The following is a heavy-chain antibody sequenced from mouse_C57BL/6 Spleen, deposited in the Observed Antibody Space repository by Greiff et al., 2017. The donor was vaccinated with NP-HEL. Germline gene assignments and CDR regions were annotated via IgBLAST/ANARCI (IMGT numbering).Heavy chain of an antibody. J-gene: IGHJ4*01. Sequence: QVQLKQPGPELVKPGASVKISCKASGYAFSSSWMNWVKQRPGKGLEWIGRIYPGDGDTNYNGKFKGKATLTADKSSSTAYMQLSSLTSEDSAVYVCARAIYLCYAMDYWGQGTTVTVSS. D-gene: IGHD5-5*01. CDR2: IYPGDGDT. CDR3: ARAIYLCYAMDY. CDR1: GYAFSSSW. V-gene: IGHV1-82*01.